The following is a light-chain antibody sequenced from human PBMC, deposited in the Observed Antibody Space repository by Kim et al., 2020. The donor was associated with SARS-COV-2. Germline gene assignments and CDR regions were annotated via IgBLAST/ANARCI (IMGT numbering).Light chain of an antibody. Sequence: SPGDRATPSCMASYSVSSNVAWYQQKPGQVPRLVIYGVSIRATVIPDRFSGSESATEFTLTISSLQSEDFAVYYCQQYNHWPTWTFGQGTKVDIK. V-gene: IGKV3-15*01. CDR2: GVS. J-gene: IGKJ1*01. CDR1: YSVSSN. CDR3: QQYNHWPTWT.